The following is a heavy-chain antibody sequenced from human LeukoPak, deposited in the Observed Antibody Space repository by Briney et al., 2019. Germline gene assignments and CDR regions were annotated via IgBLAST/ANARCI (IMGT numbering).Heavy chain of an antibody. Sequence: PSETLSLTCAVYGGSFSGYYWSWIRNPPGKGLEWIGEINHSGSTNYNPSLKSRVTISVDTSKNQFSLKLSSVTAADTAVYYCARVLSMVRCSAFDLWGQGTMVTVSS. CDR2: INHSGST. CDR3: ARVLSMVRCSAFDL. J-gene: IGHJ3*01. V-gene: IGHV4-34*01. D-gene: IGHD3-10*01. CDR1: GGSFSGYY.